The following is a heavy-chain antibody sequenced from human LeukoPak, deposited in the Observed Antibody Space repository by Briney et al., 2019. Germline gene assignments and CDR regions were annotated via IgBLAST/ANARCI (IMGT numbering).Heavy chain of an antibody. V-gene: IGHV4-39*07. CDR1: GGSISSNSYY. D-gene: IGHD6-13*01. CDR2: IYYSGST. CDR3: ARGAAGTYPGGWFDP. Sequence: ASETLSLTCAVSGGSISSNSYYWGWIRQPPGKGLEWIGSIYYSGSTYYNPSLKSRVTISVDTSKNQFSLKLSSVTAADTAVYYCARGAAGTYPGGWFDPWGQGTLVTVSS. J-gene: IGHJ5*02.